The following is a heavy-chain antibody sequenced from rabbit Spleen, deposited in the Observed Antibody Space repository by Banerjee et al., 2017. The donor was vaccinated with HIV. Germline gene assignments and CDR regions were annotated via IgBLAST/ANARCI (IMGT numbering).Heavy chain of an antibody. J-gene: IGHJ6*01. D-gene: IGHD5-1*01. CDR2: IAGSSSDFT. CDR3: ARHGNHDGFDMDL. Sequence: QSLEESGGGLVQPEGSLALTCKASGFSFSSSDYICWVRQAPGKGLEWISCIAGSSSDFTYSATWAKGRFTISKTSSTTVTLQMTSLTAADTATYFCARHGNHDGFDMDLWGPGTLVTVS. V-gene: IGHV1S40*01. CDR1: GFSFSSSDY.